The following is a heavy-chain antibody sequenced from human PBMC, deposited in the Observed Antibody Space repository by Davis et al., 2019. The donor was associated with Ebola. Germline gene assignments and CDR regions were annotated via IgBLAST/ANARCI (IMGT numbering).Heavy chain of an antibody. D-gene: IGHD6-13*01. CDR3: ARESSSSWRYYFDY. Sequence: GGSLRLSCAASGFTFSSYSMNWVRQAPGKGLEWVSSISSSSSYIYYADSVKGRFTISRDNAKNSLYLQMNSLRAEDTAVYYCARESSSSWRYYFDYWGQGTLVTVSS. V-gene: IGHV3-21*01. J-gene: IGHJ4*02. CDR1: GFTFSSYS. CDR2: ISSSSSYI.